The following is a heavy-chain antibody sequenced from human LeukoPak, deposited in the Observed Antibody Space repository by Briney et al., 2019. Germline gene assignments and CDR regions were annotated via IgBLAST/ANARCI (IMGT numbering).Heavy chain of an antibody. D-gene: IGHD3-22*01. CDR1: GGSFSGYY. CDR3: ATTSDDSSGYYNY. CDR2: INHSGST. V-gene: IGHV4-34*01. J-gene: IGHJ4*02. Sequence: SETLSLTCAVYGGSFSGYYWSWIRQPPGKGLEWIGEINHSGSTNYNPSLKGRVTISVDTSKNQFSLKLSSVTAADTAVYYCATTSDDSSGYYNYWGQGTLVTVSS.